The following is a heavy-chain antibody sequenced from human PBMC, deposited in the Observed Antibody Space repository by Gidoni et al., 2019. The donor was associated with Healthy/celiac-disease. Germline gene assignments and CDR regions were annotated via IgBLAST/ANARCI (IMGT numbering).Heavy chain of an antibody. J-gene: IGHJ4*02. CDR1: GGSISSSSYY. Sequence: QLQLQESGPGLVKPSETLSLTCTVPGGSISSSSYYWGWIRQPPGKGLEWIGSIYYSGSTYYNPSLKSRVTISVDTSKNQFSLKLSSVTAADTAVYYCARFETDIVATFDYWGQGTLVTVSS. V-gene: IGHV4-39*01. CDR3: ARFETDIVATFDY. D-gene: IGHD5-12*01. CDR2: IYYSGST.